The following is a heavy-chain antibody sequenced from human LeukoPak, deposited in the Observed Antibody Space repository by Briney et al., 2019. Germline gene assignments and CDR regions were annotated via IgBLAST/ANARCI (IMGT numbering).Heavy chain of an antibody. CDR3: ARDAPATNYYGMDV. Sequence: GGSLRLSCAASGFTFSGYTMSWVRQAPGKGLEWVSSISSRTNYIYYADSVKGRFTISRDNAKNSLYLQMNSLRAEDTAVYYCARDAPATNYYGMDVWGQGTTVTVSS. CDR1: GFTFSGYT. CDR2: ISSRTNYI. V-gene: IGHV3-21*01. D-gene: IGHD4-11*01. J-gene: IGHJ6*02.